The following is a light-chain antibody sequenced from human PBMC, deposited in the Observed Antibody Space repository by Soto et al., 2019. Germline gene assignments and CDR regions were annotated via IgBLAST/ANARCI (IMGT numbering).Light chain of an antibody. CDR1: QSVSSF. Sequence: EIVLTQSPATLSLSLGERATLSCRASQSVSSFLAWYQQKPGQAPRLLIYDASNRATGIPARFSGSGSGTDFTLTISSLEPEDFAVYYCQQRSTWPTLTFGGGTKVDIK. J-gene: IGKJ4*01. CDR2: DAS. V-gene: IGKV3-11*01. CDR3: QQRSTWPTLT.